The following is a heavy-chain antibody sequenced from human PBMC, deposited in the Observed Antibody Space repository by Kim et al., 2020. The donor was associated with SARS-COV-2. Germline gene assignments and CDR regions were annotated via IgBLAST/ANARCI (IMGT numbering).Heavy chain of an antibody. CDR2: VIPASGMS. V-gene: IGHV1-69*13. Sequence: SVKVSCKASGGNLRGYSLNWVRQAPGQGFQWMGGVIPASGMSKYAQNFQGRVTITADDSTNTVYMELTSLRPEDTAIYYCARDPSYSRSWDTVSVYYYGMDVWGQGTAVTVSS. CDR3: ARDPSYSRSWDTVSVYYYGMDV. J-gene: IGHJ6*02. CDR1: GGNLRGYS. D-gene: IGHD1-26*01.